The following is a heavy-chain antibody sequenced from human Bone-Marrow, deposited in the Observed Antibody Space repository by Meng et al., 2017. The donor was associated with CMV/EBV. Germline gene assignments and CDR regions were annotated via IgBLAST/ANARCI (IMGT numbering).Heavy chain of an antibody. V-gene: IGHV1-46*01. CDR1: GYTFTRYY. CDR3: ARVSIVVVPAAIGAHAFDI. CDR2: INPSGGST. Sequence: ASVKVSCKASGYTFTRYYMHWVRQAPGQGLEWMGIINPSGGSTSYAQKFQGRVTMTRDTSTNTVYMELSSLRFEDTAVYYCARVSIVVVPAAIGAHAFDIWGQGTMVTVSS. D-gene: IGHD2-2*01. J-gene: IGHJ3*02.